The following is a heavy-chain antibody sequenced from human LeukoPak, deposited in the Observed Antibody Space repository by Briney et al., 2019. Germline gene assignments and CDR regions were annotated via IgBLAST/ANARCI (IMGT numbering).Heavy chain of an antibody. CDR3: ARDLTVSRYGDYFDY. CDR2: INHSGST. D-gene: IGHD4-17*01. J-gene: IGHJ4*02. CDR1: GGSFSGYY. Sequence: SETLSLTCAVYGGSFSGYYWSWIRQPPGKGLEWIGEINHSGSTNYNPSLKSRVTISVDTSKNQFSLQLNSVTPEDTAVYYCARDLTVSRYGDYFDYWGQGTLVTVSS. V-gene: IGHV4-34*01.